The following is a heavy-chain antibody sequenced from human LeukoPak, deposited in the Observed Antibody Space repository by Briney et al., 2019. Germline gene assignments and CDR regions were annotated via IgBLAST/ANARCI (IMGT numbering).Heavy chain of an antibody. J-gene: IGHJ5*02. D-gene: IGHD3-3*01. CDR2: INHSGST. CDR3: ARAYSFWNGYYPYNWFDP. CDR1: GGSFSGYY. V-gene: IGHV4-34*01. Sequence: SETLSLTCAVYGGSFSGYYWSWIRQPPGKRLEWIGEINHSGSTNYNPSLKSRVTISVDTSKNQFSLKLSSVTAADTAVYYCARAYSFWNGYYPYNWFDPWGQGTLVTVSS.